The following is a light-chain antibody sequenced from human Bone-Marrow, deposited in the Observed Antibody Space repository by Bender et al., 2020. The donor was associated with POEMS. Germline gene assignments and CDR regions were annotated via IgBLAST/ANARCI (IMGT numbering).Light chain of an antibody. V-gene: IGLV2-8*01. J-gene: IGLJ3*02. CDR2: EVD. CDR1: SNDVGGYNY. Sequence: QSALTQPPSASGSPGQSVTISCTGTSNDVGGYNYVSWYQQHPGKAPKLMIYEVDKRPSGVPGLFSGSKSGNAAPLTVSGLQADDDSDYYCCSSAGTSRMFGGGTKVSVL. CDR3: CSSAGTSRM.